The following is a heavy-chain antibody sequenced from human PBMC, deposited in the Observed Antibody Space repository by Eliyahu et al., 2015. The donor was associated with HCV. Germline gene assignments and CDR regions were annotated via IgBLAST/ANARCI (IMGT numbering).Heavy chain of an antibody. CDR2: IYTSGST. D-gene: IGHD2-2*01. CDR1: GGSISSYY. V-gene: IGHV4-4*07. CDR3: ARDRYCNPTSCQGGFDP. Sequence: QVQLQESGPGLVKPSETLFLTCTXSGGSISSYYWSWIRQPAGKGLEWIGRIYTSGSTNYNPSLKSRVTMSVDTSKNQFSLKLSSVTAADTAVYYCARDRYCNPTSCQGGFDPWGQGTLVTVSS. J-gene: IGHJ5*02.